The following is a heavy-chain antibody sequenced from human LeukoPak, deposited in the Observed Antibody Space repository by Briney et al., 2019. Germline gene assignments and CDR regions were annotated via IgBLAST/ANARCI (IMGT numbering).Heavy chain of an antibody. V-gene: IGHV4-30-2*01. D-gene: IGHD2-2*02. CDR3: ARGAVPAAIRFDP. Sequence: SETLSLTCTVSGGSISSGGYYWSWIRQPPGKGLEWIGYIYHSGSTYYNPSLKSRVTISVDRSKNQFSLKLSSVTAADTAVYYCARGAVPAAIRFDPWGQGTLVTVSS. CDR1: GGSISSGGYY. J-gene: IGHJ5*02. CDR2: IYHSGST.